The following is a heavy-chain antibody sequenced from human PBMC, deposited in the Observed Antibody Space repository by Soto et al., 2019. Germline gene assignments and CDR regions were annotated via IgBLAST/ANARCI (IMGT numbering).Heavy chain of an antibody. D-gene: IGHD2-8*01. Sequence: EVQLVESGGGLVQPGGSLRLSCAASGFSFSNYWMHWVRQAPGKGLVWVSRINSDGSSTNYADSVKGRFTISRDNAKNTLYLQMNSLRAEDTVVYYCGRQVSYAFDIWGQGIMVTVSS. CDR3: GRQVSYAFDI. CDR1: GFSFSNYW. J-gene: IGHJ3*02. V-gene: IGHV3-74*01. CDR2: INSDGSST.